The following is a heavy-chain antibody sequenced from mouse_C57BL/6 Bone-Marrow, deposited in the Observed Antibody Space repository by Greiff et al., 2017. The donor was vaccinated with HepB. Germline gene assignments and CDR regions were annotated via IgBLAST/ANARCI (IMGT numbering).Heavy chain of an antibody. V-gene: IGHV1-64*01. D-gene: IGHD2-2*01. J-gene: IGHJ4*01. Sequence: QVQLQQPGAELVKPGASVKLSCKASGYTFTSYWMHWVKQRPGQGLEWIGMIHPNSGSTNYNEKFKSKATLTVDKSSSTAYMQRSSLTSEDSAIYYCARWLQGMDYWGQGTSVTVSS. CDR3: ARWLQGMDY. CDR2: IHPNSGST. CDR1: GYTFTSYW.